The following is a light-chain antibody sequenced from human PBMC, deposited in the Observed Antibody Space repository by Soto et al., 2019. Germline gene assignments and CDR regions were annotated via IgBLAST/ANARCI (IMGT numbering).Light chain of an antibody. CDR3: CSYAGSSYG. CDR1: SSDVGVYNF. Sequence: QSVLTQPRSVSGSPGQSVTIFCTGTSSDVGVYNFVSWYQQHPDKAPKVMIYDVSKRPSGVPDRFSGSKSGDTASLTISGLQAEDEADYHCCSYAGSSYGFGTGTKVTVL. CDR2: DVS. J-gene: IGLJ1*01. V-gene: IGLV2-11*01.